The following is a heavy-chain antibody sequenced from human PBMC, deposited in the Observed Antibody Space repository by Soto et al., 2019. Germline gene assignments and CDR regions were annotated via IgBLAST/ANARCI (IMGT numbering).Heavy chain of an antibody. CDR3: AREVGRNYDFWSGYRLNWFDP. V-gene: IGHV1-2*04. CDR2: INPNSGGT. CDR1: GYTFTGYY. Sequence: ASVKVSCKASGYTFTGYYMHWARQAPGQGLEWMGWINPNSGGTNYAQKFQGWVTMTRDTSISTAYMELSRLRSDDTAVYYCAREVGRNYDFWSGYRLNWFDPWGQGTLVTVSS. D-gene: IGHD3-3*01. J-gene: IGHJ5*02.